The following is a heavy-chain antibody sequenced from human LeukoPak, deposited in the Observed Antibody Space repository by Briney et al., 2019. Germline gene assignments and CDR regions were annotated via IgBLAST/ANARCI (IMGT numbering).Heavy chain of an antibody. CDR2: IRYGGSHK. V-gene: IGHV3-30*02. CDR3: AKEASRGSSFAYTPIEKPYYLDY. J-gene: IGHJ4*02. CDR1: GFTFSSSG. D-gene: IGHD5-18*01. Sequence: GGSLRLSCAASGFTFSSSGMHWVRQAPGKGLEWVAFIRYGGSHKYYADSVKGRFTISRDNSKNTLFLQMNSLRAEDTAVYYCAKEASRGSSFAYTPIEKPYYLDYWGQGTLVTVSS.